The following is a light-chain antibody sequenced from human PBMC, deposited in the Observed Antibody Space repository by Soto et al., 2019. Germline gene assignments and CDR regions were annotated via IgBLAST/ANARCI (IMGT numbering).Light chain of an antibody. CDR3: SSYTSSSPYV. V-gene: IGLV2-14*01. CDR1: SSDVGGYNY. Sequence: QSVLTQPASVSGSPGQSITISCTGTSSDVGGYNYVSWYQQQPDKAPKLMIYEVTSRPSGVSDRFSGSKSGNTASLTISGLQAEDEADYYCSSYTSSSPYVFGTGTKLTVL. CDR2: EVT. J-gene: IGLJ1*01.